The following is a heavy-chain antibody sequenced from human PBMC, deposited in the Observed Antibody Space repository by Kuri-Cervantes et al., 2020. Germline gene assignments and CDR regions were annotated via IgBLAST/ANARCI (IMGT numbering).Heavy chain of an antibody. CDR2: INPSGGST. Sequence: ASVKVSCKASGYTFTSYYMHWVRQAPGQGLEWMGIINPSGGSTSYAQKSQGRVTMTRDTSASTVYMELSSLRSEDTAVYYCARGGGRFLEWLFYRLDYGGQGTLVTVSS. V-gene: IGHV1-46*01. J-gene: IGHJ4*02. D-gene: IGHD3-3*01. CDR3: ARGGGRFLEWLFYRLDY. CDR1: GYTFTSYY.